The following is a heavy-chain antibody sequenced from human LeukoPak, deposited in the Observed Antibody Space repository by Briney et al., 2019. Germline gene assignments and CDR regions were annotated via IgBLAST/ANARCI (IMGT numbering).Heavy chain of an antibody. CDR3: AKKRSSGGATQFDY. D-gene: IGHD2-15*01. J-gene: IGHJ4*02. Sequence: GGSLRLSCVASGFTFSSYGMSWVRQAPGKGLEWVSSTSGSGDDTYYADSVKGRFTLSRDNSKNTLYLQMNSLRADNTAVYYCAKKRSSGGATQFDYWGQGTLVTVSS. V-gene: IGHV3-23*01. CDR2: TSGSGDDT. CDR1: GFTFSSYG.